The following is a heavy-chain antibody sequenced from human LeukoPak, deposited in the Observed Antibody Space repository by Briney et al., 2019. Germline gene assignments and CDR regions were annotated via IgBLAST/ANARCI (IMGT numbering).Heavy chain of an antibody. V-gene: IGHV1-18*01. J-gene: IGHJ4*02. CDR2: ISAYNGNT. CDR3: ASFPSDYYDSSGYYYFDY. D-gene: IGHD3-22*01. Sequence: ASVKVSCKASGGTFSSYAISWVRQAPGQGLEWMGWISAYNGNTNYAQKLQGRVTMTTDTSTSTAYMELRSLRSDDTAVYYCASFPSDYYDSSGYYYFDYWGLGTLVTVSS. CDR1: GGTFSSYA.